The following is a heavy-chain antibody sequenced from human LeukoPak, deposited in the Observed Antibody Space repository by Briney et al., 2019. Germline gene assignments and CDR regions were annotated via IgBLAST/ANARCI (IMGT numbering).Heavy chain of an antibody. CDR2: INHSGST. J-gene: IGHJ3*02. V-gene: IGHV4-34*01. D-gene: IGHD2/OR15-2a*01. CDR3: ARGIFPDAFDI. Sequence: PSETLSLTCTVSGGSISTYYWSWIRQPPGKGLEWIGEINHSGSTNYNPSLKSRVTISVDTSKNQFSLKLSSVTAADTAVYYCARGIFPDAFDIWGQGTMVTVSS. CDR1: GGSISTYY.